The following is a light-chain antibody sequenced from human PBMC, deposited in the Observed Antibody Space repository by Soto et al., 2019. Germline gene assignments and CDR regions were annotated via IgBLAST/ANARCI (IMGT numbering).Light chain of an antibody. CDR1: QGISSW. CDR3: QQANSCPFA. CDR2: AAS. Sequence: DIQITPSPSSVSASVGDRVTITCRASQGISSWLAWYQQKPGKAPKLLIYAASKLQSGVPSRFSGSGSGTHFTLNISSLQPEDFAAYYWQQANSCPFAFGPGTKVYIK. J-gene: IGKJ3*01. V-gene: IGKV1-12*01.